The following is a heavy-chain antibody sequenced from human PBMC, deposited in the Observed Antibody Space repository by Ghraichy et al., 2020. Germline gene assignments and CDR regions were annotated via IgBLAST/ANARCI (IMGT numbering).Heavy chain of an antibody. CDR2: ISRSSSTI. D-gene: IGHD3-10*01. V-gene: IGHV3-48*02. CDR1: GFTFSSYS. CDR3: AVKRGWFGESLDAFDI. Sequence: GGSLRLSCAASGFTFSSYSMNWVRQAPGKGLEWVSTISRSSSTIFYADSVKGRFTISRDNVKNSLFLQMNSLRDEDTAVYYCAVKRGWFGESLDAFDIWGQGTLVTGSS. J-gene: IGHJ3*02.